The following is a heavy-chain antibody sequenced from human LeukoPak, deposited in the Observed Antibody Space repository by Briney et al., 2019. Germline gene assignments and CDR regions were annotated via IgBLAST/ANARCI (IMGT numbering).Heavy chain of an antibody. CDR3: ASRSADYYDSSGYYPFDY. D-gene: IGHD3-22*01. V-gene: IGHV4-39*01. CDR2: IYYSGST. CDR1: GGSISSGGYY. Sequence: SETLSLTCTVSGGSISSGGYYWGWIRQPPGKGLEWIGSIYYSGSTYYNPSLKSRVTISVDTSKNQFSLKLSSVTAADTAVYYCASRSADYYDSSGYYPFDYWGQGTLVTVSS. J-gene: IGHJ4*02.